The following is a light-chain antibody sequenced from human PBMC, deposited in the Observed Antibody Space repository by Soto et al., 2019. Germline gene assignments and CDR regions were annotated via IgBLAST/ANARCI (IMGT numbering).Light chain of an antibody. V-gene: IGKV1D-12*01. CDR3: QQDNSFPFT. CDR1: QGISSW. Sequence: DILMTQSPSSVSASVGDSATITCRASQGISSWLAWFQQKPGEAPKLLIYGASSLQSGVPSRFSGSGSGTDFTLTISSLQPEDFATYYCQQDNSFPFTFGHGTQLDIK. CDR2: GAS. J-gene: IGKJ5*01.